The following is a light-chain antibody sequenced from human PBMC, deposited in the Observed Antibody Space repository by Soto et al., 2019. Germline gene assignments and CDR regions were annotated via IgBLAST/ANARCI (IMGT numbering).Light chain of an antibody. CDR2: DNN. CDR3: QSYDRILGGRV. V-gene: IGLV1-40*01. Sequence: QSVLTHPPSVSGAPGQRVTVSCTGSSSNIGAGYDVHWYQQVPGTAPKVLIYDNNNRPSGVPDRFSGSKSGTSASLAITGLQSEDEADYYCQSYDRILGGRVFGGGTKLTVL. CDR1: SSNIGAGYD. J-gene: IGLJ3*02.